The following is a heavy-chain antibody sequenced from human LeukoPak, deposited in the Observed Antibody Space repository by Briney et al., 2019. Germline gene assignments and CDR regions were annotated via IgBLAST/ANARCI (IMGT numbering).Heavy chain of an antibody. V-gene: IGHV3-21*01. J-gene: IGHJ5*02. CDR1: GFTFSSYW. CDR2: ISTSSIYI. CDR3: ARGSEVVAAANNWFDP. Sequence: GGSLRLSCAASGFTFSSYWMSWVRQAPGMGLEWVSSISTSSIYIYYADSVKGRFTISRDNAKNSLYLQMNSLRAEDTAVYYCARGSEVVAAANNWFDPWGQGTLVTVSS. D-gene: IGHD2-2*01.